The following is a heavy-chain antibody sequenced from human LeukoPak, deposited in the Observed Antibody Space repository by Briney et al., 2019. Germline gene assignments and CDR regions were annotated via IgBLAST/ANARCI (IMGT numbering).Heavy chain of an antibody. CDR3: ARGQIYWYFDL. J-gene: IGHJ2*01. CDR2: TSTYNDNT. V-gene: IGHV1-18*01. CDR1: GYTFANYG. Sequence: WASVKVSCKASGYTFANYGISWVRLAPGQRLEWMGWTSTYNDNTNYAQKFQDRVTMTTDTSTSTAYMELRSLRSDDTAVYYCARGQIYWYFDLWGRGTLVTVSS.